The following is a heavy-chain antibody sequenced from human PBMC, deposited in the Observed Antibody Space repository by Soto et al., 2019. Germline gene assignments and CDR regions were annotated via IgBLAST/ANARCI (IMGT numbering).Heavy chain of an antibody. V-gene: IGHV3-30*04. CDR1: GFTFSDYV. CDR3: ARVRDSTGYYAFDY. Sequence: QVQLVESGGGVVQPGRSLRLSCAASGFTFSDYVIHWVRQAPGKGLEWVAVISYDGSKKYYADSVKGRFTISRDNSKNTLHLEMNSLGVEDTAVYYCARVRDSTGYYAFDYWGQGTLVTVSS. CDR2: ISYDGSKK. J-gene: IGHJ4*02. D-gene: IGHD3-22*01.